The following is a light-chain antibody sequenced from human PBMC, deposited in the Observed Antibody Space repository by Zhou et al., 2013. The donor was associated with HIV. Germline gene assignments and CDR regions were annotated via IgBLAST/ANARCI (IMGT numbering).Light chain of an antibody. CDR3: QQYNTYPPT. Sequence: DIQMTQSPSSLSASVGDRVTITCRASQGITNSLAWFQQKPGKAPKSLIYGASRLQSGVPSKFSGSGFGTDFTLTISSLQPEDFATYYCQQYNTYPPTFGQGPRWKSN. V-gene: IGKV1-16*02. CDR1: QGITNS. J-gene: IGKJ1*01. CDR2: GAS.